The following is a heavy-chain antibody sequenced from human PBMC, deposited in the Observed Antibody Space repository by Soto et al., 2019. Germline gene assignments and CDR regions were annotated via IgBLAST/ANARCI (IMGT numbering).Heavy chain of an antibody. CDR3: AIRDVAGKPYYSYSGMVV. D-gene: IGHD6-19*01. J-gene: IGHJ6*02. V-gene: IGHV1-69*01. Sequence: QVQLVQSGAEVQKPGSSVKVSCKASGGTFSSYVINWVRQAPGHGLEWMGGIIPIFGIPSYAQNFQGRVTITADDSPTTADVELSRLRSGDTAVYYWAIRDVAGKPYYSYSGMVVWGQGTAVSVSS. CDR1: GGTFSSYV. CDR2: IIPIFGIP.